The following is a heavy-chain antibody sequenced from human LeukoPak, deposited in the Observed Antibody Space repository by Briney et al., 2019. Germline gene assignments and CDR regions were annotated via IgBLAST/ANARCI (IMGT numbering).Heavy chain of an antibody. CDR3: ARHGGGNWNWFDP. D-gene: IGHD1-20*01. Sequence: SETLSLTCTVSGGSISSYYWTWIRQPPGKGLEWIGYIYSSGSTNYNPSLKSRVTISVDTSKNQFSLKVTSVTAADTAVYYCARHGGGNWNWFDPWGQGTLVTVSS. V-gene: IGHV4-59*08. J-gene: IGHJ5*02. CDR1: GGSISSYY. CDR2: IYSSGST.